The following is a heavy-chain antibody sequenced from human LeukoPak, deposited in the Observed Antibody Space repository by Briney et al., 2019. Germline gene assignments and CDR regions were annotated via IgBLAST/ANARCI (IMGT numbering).Heavy chain of an antibody. Sequence: GGSLRLSCAASGFTFSSYAMHWVRQAPGKGLEWVALISYDGSNKYYADSVKGRFTISRDNAKNSLYLQMNSLRAEDTALYYCVRGGAKSYFDYWGQGTLVTVSS. D-gene: IGHD3-16*01. CDR1: GFTFSSYA. CDR2: ISYDGSNK. J-gene: IGHJ4*02. CDR3: VRGGAKSYFDY. V-gene: IGHV3-30-3*01.